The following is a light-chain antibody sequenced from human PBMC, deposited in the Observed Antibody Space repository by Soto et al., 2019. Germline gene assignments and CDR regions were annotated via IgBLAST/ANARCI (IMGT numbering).Light chain of an antibody. V-gene: IGKV3-11*01. CDR1: QSVSSY. CDR2: DAS. J-gene: IGKJ4*01. Sequence: IVFTQGAPTVALSPGERATLSCRASQSVSSYLAWYQQKPGQAPRLLIYDASNRATGIPARFGGSGSGTDFTLTISSLEPEDFAAYYCQQRSKGPSLAFGGGTKVDIK. CDR3: QQRSKGPSLA.